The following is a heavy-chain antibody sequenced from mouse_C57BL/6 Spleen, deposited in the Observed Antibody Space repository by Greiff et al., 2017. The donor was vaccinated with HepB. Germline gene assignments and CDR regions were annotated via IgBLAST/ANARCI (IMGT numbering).Heavy chain of an antibody. CDR1: GYTFTSYW. D-gene: IGHD2-5*01. CDR3: ARDYSNIYAMDY. CDR2: INPSSGYT. J-gene: IGHJ4*01. V-gene: IGHV1-7*01. Sequence: VQRVESGAELAKPGASVKLSCKASGYTFTSYWMHWVKQRPGQGLEWIGYINPSSGYTKYNQKFKDKATLTADKSSSTAYMQLSSLTYEDSAVYYCARDYSNIYAMDYWGQGTSVTVSS.